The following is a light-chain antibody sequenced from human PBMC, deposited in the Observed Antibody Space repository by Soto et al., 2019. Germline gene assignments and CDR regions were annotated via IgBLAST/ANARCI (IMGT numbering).Light chain of an antibody. CDR1: SSDAGGYNY. Sequence: QSALTQPASVSGFPGQSITISCTGTSSDAGGYNYVSWYQQHPGKAPKLMIYDVSNRPSGVSNRFSGSKSGNTASLTISGLQAEDEADYYCSSYTSSSTYVFGTGTKLTVL. J-gene: IGLJ1*01. CDR3: SSYTSSSTYV. V-gene: IGLV2-14*01. CDR2: DVS.